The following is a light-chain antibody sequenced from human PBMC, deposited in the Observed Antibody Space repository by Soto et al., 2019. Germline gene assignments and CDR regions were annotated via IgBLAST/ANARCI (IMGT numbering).Light chain of an antibody. V-gene: IGKV3-20*01. CDR3: QQYGRT. CDR1: QSVSSSY. Sequence: EIVLTQSPGTLSLSPGERATLSCRASQSVSSSYLAWYQQKPGQAPRLLIYGASSRATGIPDRFSGSGSGTDFTLTISRLEPDDFAVYYCQQYGRTFGLGTKVEIK. CDR2: GAS. J-gene: IGKJ1*01.